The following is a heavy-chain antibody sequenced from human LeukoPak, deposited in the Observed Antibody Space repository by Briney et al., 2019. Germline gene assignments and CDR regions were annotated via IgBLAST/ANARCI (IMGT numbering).Heavy chain of an antibody. CDR1: GGSISSSSYY. V-gene: IGHV4-39*01. CDR3: ARDSPYIDY. D-gene: IGHD3-16*01. Sequence: SETLSLTCTVSGGSISSSSYYWGWIRQPPGKGLEWIGSIYYSGSTYYNLSLKSRVTISVDTSKNQFSLKLSSVTAADTAVYYCARDSPYIDYWGQGTLVTVSS. CDR2: IYYSGST. J-gene: IGHJ4*02.